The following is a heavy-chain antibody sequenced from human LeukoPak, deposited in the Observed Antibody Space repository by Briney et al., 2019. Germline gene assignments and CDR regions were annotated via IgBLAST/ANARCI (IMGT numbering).Heavy chain of an antibody. D-gene: IGHD3-22*01. CDR3: AKDGLGYYDSSGWSDY. CDR2: IRYDGSNK. V-gene: IGHV3-30*02. J-gene: IGHJ4*02. Sequence: GGSLRLFCAASGFTFSSYGMHWVRQAPGKGLEWVAFIRYDGSNKYYADSVKGRFTISRDNSKNTLYLQMNSLRAEDTAVYYCAKDGLGYYDSSGWSDYWGQGTLVTVSS. CDR1: GFTFSSYG.